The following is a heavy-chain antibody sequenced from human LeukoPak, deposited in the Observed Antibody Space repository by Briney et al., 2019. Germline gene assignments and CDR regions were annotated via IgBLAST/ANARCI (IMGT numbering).Heavy chain of an antibody. CDR3: ARDPGYSSTGVDAFDI. Sequence: GGSLRLSCAASGFTFNTYWMSWVRQAPGKGLEWVSYISRSGSYIQYAESVKGRFTISRDNAEKSLFLQMNSLRDEDTAVYYCARDPGYSSTGVDAFDIWGRGTMVTVSS. V-gene: IGHV3-48*02. CDR1: GFTFNTYW. D-gene: IGHD6-13*01. J-gene: IGHJ3*02. CDR2: ISRSGSYI.